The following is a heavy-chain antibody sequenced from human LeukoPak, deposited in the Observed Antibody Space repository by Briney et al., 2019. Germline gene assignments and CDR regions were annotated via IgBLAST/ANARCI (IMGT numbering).Heavy chain of an antibody. Sequence: PETLSLTCAVYGGSFSGYYWSWIRQPPGKGLEWIGYIYYSGSTNYNPSLKSRVTISVDTSKNQFSLKLSSVTAADTAVYYCARLREYSSSSGFDYWGQGTLVTVSS. CDR1: GGSFSGYY. J-gene: IGHJ4*02. V-gene: IGHV4-59*08. CDR2: IYYSGST. D-gene: IGHD6-6*01. CDR3: ARLREYSSSSGFDY.